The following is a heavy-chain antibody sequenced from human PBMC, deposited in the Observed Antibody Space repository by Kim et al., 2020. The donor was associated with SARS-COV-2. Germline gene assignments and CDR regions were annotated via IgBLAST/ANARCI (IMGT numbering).Heavy chain of an antibody. D-gene: IGHD1-26*01. V-gene: IGHV3-53*01. CDR2: IYSGGST. J-gene: IGHJ4*02. Sequence: GGSLRLSCAASGFTVSSNYMSWVRQAPGKGLEWVSDIYSGGSTYYADAVEGRFTISRDNSKNTMYLQMNSLRTEDTAVYYCARDQGRGARDPSKDYWGQGTLVTVSS. CDR3: ARDQGRGARDPSKDY. CDR1: GFTVSSNY.